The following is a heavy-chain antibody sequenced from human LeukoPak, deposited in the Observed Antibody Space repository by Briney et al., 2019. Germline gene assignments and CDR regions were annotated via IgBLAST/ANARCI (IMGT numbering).Heavy chain of an antibody. CDR1: GFTFSSYA. Sequence: QPGGSLRLSRAASGFTFSSYAMSWVRQAPGKGLEWVSAISGSGGSTYYADSVKGRFTISRDNSKNTLYLQMNSLRAEDTAVYYCAKDAVLRYFDWLLSTPNDAFDIWGQGTMVTVSS. CDR2: ISGSGGST. D-gene: IGHD3-9*01. CDR3: AKDAVLRYFDWLLSTPNDAFDI. V-gene: IGHV3-23*01. J-gene: IGHJ3*02.